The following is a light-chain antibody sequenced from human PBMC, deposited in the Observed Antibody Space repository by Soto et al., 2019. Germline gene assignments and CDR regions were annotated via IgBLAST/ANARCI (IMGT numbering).Light chain of an antibody. CDR1: QGISYH. V-gene: IGKV3-20*01. CDR3: QQYGSSMWT. J-gene: IGKJ1*01. Sequence: TQSPSSLSASVGDRVTITCRASQGISYHVAWYQQKPGQAPRLLIYGASNRATGIPDRFSGSGSGTDFTLTINKLEPEDFAVYYCQQYGSSMWTFGQGTKVDIK. CDR2: GAS.